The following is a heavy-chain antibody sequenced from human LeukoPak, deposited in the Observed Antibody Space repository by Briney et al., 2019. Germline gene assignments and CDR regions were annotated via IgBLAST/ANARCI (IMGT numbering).Heavy chain of an antibody. V-gene: IGHV3-23*01. Sequence: GGSLRLSCAASGFTFGNYAMAWVRQAPGKGLEWVAVISRDGENTHYADSVKGRFTISRVNSERTVYMQMNSLRAEDTALYYCAKDRRLWFGQLLIDSWGQGTLVTVSS. D-gene: IGHD3-10*01. J-gene: IGHJ4*02. CDR2: ISRDGENT. CDR1: GFTFGNYA. CDR3: AKDRRLWFGQLLIDS.